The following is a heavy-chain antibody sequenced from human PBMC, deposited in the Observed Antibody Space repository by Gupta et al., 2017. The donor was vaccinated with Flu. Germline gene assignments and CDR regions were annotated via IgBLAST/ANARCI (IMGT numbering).Heavy chain of an antibody. Sequence: EVRLVESGGGLIEPRGSLRLSCAASGFTLSTYWVHWLRQAPGKGLEWVSRTNPEETTISYADFVKGRFTIARDNAKNTVFLQMNSLRAEDTAVYYCARDLTGARDYWGPGTLVTVSS. CDR3: ARDLTGARDY. V-gene: IGHV3-74*01. J-gene: IGHJ4*02. CDR2: TNPEETTI. CDR1: GFTLSTYW. D-gene: IGHD1-20*01.